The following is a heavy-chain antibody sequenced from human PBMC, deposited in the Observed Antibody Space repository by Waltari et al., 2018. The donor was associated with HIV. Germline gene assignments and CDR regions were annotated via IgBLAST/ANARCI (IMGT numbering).Heavy chain of an antibody. CDR1: GFTLRDYY. D-gene: IGHD2-15*01. J-gene: IGHJ3*02. V-gene: IGHV3-11*05. CDR3: ARVARGLRQGSFDI. CDR2: IAVSSAYT. Sequence: QVHLVESGGDLVKPGGSLRLSCVGSGFTLRDYYLTWFRQAPGKRLEGVSYIAVSSAYTNYGDSVKGRFTMSRDDAKKSLFLQINSLRPEDTAVYYCARVARGLRQGSFDIWGRGTMVTVSS.